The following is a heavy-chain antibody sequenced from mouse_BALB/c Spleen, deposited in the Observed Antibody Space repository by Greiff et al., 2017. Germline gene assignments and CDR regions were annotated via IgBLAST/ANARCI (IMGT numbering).Heavy chain of an antibody. CDR2: IDPENGDT. D-gene: IGHD2-4*01. V-gene: IGHV14-4*02. CDR1: GFNITDYY. CDR3: NAHMIAEAYYAMDD. Sequence: VQLQQSGAELVRPGASVKLSCTASGFNITDYYMHWVKQRPEQGLEWIGWIDPENGDTEYAPKFQGKATMTADTSSNTAYLQLSSLTSEDTAVYYCNAHMIAEAYYAMDDWGQGTSVTVSS. J-gene: IGHJ4*01.